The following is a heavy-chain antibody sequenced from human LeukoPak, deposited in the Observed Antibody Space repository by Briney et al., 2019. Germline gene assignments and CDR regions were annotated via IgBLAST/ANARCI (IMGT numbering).Heavy chain of an antibody. Sequence: PGGSLRLSCAASGFTFSSYAMHWVRQAPGKGLEWVAVISYDGSNKYYADSVKGRFTISRDNSKNTLYLQMNSLRAEDTAVYYCAKERVAVPASAFDIWGQGTMVTVSS. CDR3: AKERVAVPASAFDI. CDR2: ISYDGSNK. J-gene: IGHJ3*02. D-gene: IGHD6-19*01. CDR1: GFTFSSYA. V-gene: IGHV3-30-3*01.